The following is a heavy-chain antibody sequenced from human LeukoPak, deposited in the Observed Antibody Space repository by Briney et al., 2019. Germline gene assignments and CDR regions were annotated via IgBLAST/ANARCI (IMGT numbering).Heavy chain of an antibody. CDR2: IYYSGST. CDR3: ARLAREVVPAANFAFDI. D-gene: IGHD2-2*01. V-gene: IGHV4-39*07. CDR1: GGSISSSSYY. J-gene: IGHJ3*02. Sequence: SSETLSLTCTVSGGSISSSSYYWGWIRQPPGKGLEWIGSIYYSGSTYYNPSLKSRVTISVDTSKNQFSLKLSSVTAADTAVYYCARLAREVVPAANFAFDIWGQGTMVTVSS.